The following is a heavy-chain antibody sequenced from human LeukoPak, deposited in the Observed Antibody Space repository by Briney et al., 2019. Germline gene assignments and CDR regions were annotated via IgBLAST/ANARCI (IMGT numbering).Heavy chain of an antibody. V-gene: IGHV4-59*06. CDR2: IYYSGST. CDR3: ARGNYYDSSGYSPLYYFDY. J-gene: IGHJ4*02. D-gene: IGHD3-22*01. Sequence: SETLSLTCTVSAGSISSYYWSWIRQHPGKGLEWIGYIYYSGSTYYNPSLKSRDTISVDTSKNQFSLKLSSVTAADTAVYYCARGNYYDSSGYSPLYYFDYWGQGTLVTVSS. CDR1: AGSISSYY.